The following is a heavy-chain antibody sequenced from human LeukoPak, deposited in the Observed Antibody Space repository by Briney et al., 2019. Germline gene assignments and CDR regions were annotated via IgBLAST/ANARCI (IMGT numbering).Heavy chain of an antibody. J-gene: IGHJ4*02. CDR1: GFTVSSNY. V-gene: IGHV3-53*01. CDR2: IYSGGST. Sequence: GGSLRLSCAASGFTVSSNYMSWVRQAPGKGLEWVSVIYSGGSTYYADSVKGRFTISRDNSKNTLYLQMNSLRAEDTAVYYCASGKDSSGYYYYFDYWGQGTLVTVSS. D-gene: IGHD3-22*01. CDR3: ASGKDSSGYYYYFDY.